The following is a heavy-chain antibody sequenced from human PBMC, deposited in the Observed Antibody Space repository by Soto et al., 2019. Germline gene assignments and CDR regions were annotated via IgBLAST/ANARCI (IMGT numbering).Heavy chain of an antibody. D-gene: IGHD3-16*01. J-gene: IGHJ3*02. CDR3: ARDLVFGGVFIDI. CDR1: GFTFSSYS. V-gene: IGHV3-21*01. CDR2: ISSSSSYI. Sequence: GGSLRLSCAASGFTFSSYSMNWVRQAPGKGLEWVSSISSSSSYIYYADSVKGRFTISRDNAKNSLYLQMNSLRAEDTAVYYCARDLVFGGVFIDIWGQGTMVTVSS.